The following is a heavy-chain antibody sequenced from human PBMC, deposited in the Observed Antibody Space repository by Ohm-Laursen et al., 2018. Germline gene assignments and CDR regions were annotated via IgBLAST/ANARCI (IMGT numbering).Heavy chain of an antibody. V-gene: IGHV1-69*06. D-gene: IGHD3-22*01. CDR1: GGTFSSYA. Sequence: GASVTASCKASGGTFSSYAISWVRQAPGQGLEWMGGIIPIFGTANYAQKFQGRVTITADKSTSTAYMELSSLRSEDTAVYYCATQHQGLDYHDSSGYYYYYYGMDVWGQGTTVTVSS. J-gene: IGHJ6*02. CDR2: IIPIFGTA. CDR3: ATQHQGLDYHDSSGYYYYYYGMDV.